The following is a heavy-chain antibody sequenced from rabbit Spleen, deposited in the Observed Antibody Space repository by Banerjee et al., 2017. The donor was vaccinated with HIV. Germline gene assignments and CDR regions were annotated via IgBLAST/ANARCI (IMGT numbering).Heavy chain of an antibody. D-gene: IGHD6-1*01. CDR2: INAITGKA. J-gene: IGHJ4*01. CDR3: ARDVGVGGVNGYTCGFNL. V-gene: IGHV1S45*01. Sequence: QEQLVEYGGDLVQPEGSLTLTCKASGLDFSSSYWICWVRQAPGKGLEWIACINAITGKAVYANWAKGRSTFSKSSSTTVTLQMTSLTAADTATYFCARDVGVGGVNGYTCGFNLWGPGTLVTVS. CDR1: GLDFSSSYW.